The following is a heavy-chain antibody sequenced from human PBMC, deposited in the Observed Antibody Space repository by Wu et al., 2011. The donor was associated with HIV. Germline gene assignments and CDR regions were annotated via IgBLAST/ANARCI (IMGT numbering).Heavy chain of an antibody. D-gene: IGHD6-13*01. Sequence: QVQLVQSGAEVKKPGSSAKVSCKASGGTFSSHAINWVRQAPGQGLEWMGRIIPMFGTPNYARKFQGRVTITADESTSTAYMELSSLRSEDTAVYYCARIAAAGNNNYYYYYMGVWGKGTTVTVSS. CDR2: IIPMFGTP. V-gene: IGHV1-69*15. J-gene: IGHJ6*03. CDR1: GGTFSSHA. CDR3: ARIAAAGNNNYYYYYMGV.